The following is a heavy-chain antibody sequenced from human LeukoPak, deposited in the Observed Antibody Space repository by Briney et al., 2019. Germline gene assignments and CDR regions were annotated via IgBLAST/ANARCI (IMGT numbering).Heavy chain of an antibody. CDR3: ARLGVTASYYYGMDV. CDR2: IIPIFGTT. Sequence: SVKVSCKASGGTFSSYAISWVRQAPGQGLEWMGGIIPIFGTTNRAQKFQGRVTITADESTSTAYMELSSLRSEDTAVYYCARLGVTASYYYGMDVWGQGTTVTVSS. CDR1: GGTFSSYA. V-gene: IGHV1-69*13. D-gene: IGHD1-14*01. J-gene: IGHJ6*02.